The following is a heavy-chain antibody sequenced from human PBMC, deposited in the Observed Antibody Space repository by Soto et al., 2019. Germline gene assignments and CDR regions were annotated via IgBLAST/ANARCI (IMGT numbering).Heavy chain of an antibody. CDR3: AATYTVATITIDY. CDR2: FDPEDGET. D-gene: IGHD5-12*01. J-gene: IGHJ4*02. V-gene: IGHV1-24*01. CDR1: GFTLTELS. Sequence: SVKVSCKVSGFTLTELSIHWVRQAPGKGLEWMGGFDPEDGETIYAQKFQGRVTMTEDTSTDTAYMDLSSLRSEDTAVYYCAATYTVATITIDYWGQGTLVTVSS.